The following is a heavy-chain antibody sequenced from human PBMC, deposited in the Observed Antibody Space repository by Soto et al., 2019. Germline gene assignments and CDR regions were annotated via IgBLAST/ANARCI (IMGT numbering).Heavy chain of an antibody. CDR1: VDSVSSGSAS. J-gene: IGHJ5*01. V-gene: IGHV6-1*01. CDR3: RRNVGSSWLYS. CDR2: TYYRSKWFY. Sequence: PSQTLSLTCDISVDSVSSGSASWNWIRQTPSRGLEWLGRTYYRSKWFYDYAVSVNSRMTITPDTSKKQLSLQLSSVSPEDTAVYYCRRNVGSSWLYSWGQGTQVTVSS.